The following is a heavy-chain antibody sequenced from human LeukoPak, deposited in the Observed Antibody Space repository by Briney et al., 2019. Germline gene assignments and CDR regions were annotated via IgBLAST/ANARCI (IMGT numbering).Heavy chain of an antibody. CDR3: ATLWFGDPGDY. Sequence: PSETLSLTCAVYGGSFSGYYWSWIRQPPGKGLEWIGEINHSGSTNYNPSLKSRVTISVDTSKNQFSLKLSSVTAADTAVYYCATLWFGDPGDYWGQGTLVTVSS. V-gene: IGHV4-34*01. CDR2: INHSGST. J-gene: IGHJ4*02. CDR1: GGSFSGYY. D-gene: IGHD3-10*01.